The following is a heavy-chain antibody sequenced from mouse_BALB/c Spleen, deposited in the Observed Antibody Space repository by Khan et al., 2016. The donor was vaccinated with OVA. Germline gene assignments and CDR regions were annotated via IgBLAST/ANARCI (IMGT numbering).Heavy chain of an antibody. CDR1: GYSFTNYY. CDR3: TRHGFVAWFTY. V-gene: IGHV1S135*01. Sequence: VQLQQSGPGLMKPGASVKISCKASGYSFTNYYIHWVIQSHGKSLEWIGYIDPFSGGTTYNQKFKGKATLTVDKSSSTAYIHLSNLTSEDSAVYYCTRHGFVAWFTYWGQGTLVTVSA. CDR2: IDPFSGGT. D-gene: IGHD2-2*01. J-gene: IGHJ3*01.